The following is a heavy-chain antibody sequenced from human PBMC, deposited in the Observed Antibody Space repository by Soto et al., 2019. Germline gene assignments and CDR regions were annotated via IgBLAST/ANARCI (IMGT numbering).Heavy chain of an antibody. CDR2: IYYSGST. J-gene: IGHJ4*02. CDR3: ASQYYYDSSGYFGY. CDR1: GGSISSCY. Sequence: SETLSLTCTVSGGSISSCYWSWIRQPPGKGLEWIGYIYYSGSTNYNPSLKSRVTISVDTSKNQFSLKLSSVTAADTAVYYCASQYYYDSSGYFGYWGQGTLVTVSS. D-gene: IGHD3-22*01. V-gene: IGHV4-59*01.